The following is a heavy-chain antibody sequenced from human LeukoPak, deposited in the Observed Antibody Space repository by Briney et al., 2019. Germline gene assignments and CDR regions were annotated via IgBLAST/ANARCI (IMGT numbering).Heavy chain of an antibody. CDR1: GLTFRNYW. CDR3: ARGTERLPRSAFDI. Sequence: GGSLRLSCAASGLTFRNYWMHWVRQAPGKGLEGVSRINGDGSSITTVDSVKGRFTISRDNAKNTLHLQMNSLRVEDTAVYYCARGTERLPRSAFDIWGQGTLVTVSS. CDR2: INGDGSSI. V-gene: IGHV3-74*01. D-gene: IGHD5-18*01. J-gene: IGHJ3*02.